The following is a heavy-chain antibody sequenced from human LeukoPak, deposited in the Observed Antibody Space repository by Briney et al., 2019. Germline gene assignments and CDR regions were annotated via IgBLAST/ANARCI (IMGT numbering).Heavy chain of an antibody. J-gene: IGHJ6*02. CDR2: ISAYNGNT. Sequence: ASVKVSCKASGYTFTSYGISWVRQAPGQGLEGMGWISAYNGNTNYAQKLQGRVTMTTDTSTSTAYMELRSLRSDDTAVYYCAREGYGDYQQDYYYYYGMDVWGQGTTVTVSS. D-gene: IGHD4-17*01. V-gene: IGHV1-18*01. CDR3: AREGYGDYQQDYYYYYGMDV. CDR1: GYTFTSYG.